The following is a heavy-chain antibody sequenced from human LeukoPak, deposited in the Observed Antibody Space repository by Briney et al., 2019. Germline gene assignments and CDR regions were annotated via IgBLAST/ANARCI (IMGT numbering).Heavy chain of an antibody. CDR1: GGSIGSSSYY. CDR3: ASLDSSPEEGAFDI. CDR2: IYYSGST. Sequence: PSETLSLTCTVSGGSIGSSSYYWGWIRQPPGKGLEWIGSIYYSGSTYYNPSLKSRVTISVDTSKNQFSLKLSSVTAADTAVYYCASLDSSPEEGAFDIWGQGTMVTVSS. V-gene: IGHV4-39*01. J-gene: IGHJ3*02. D-gene: IGHD3-22*01.